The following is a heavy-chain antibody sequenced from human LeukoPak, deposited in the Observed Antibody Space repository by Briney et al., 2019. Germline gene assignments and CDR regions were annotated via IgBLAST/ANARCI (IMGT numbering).Heavy chain of an antibody. Sequence: ASVKVSCKASGYTFTCYYMHWVRQAPGQGLEWMGWINPNSGGTNYAQKFQGRVTMTRDTSISTAYMELSRLRSDDTAVYYCARGGVRYCSSTSCYTNGMDVWGQGTTVTVSS. D-gene: IGHD2-2*02. CDR2: INPNSGGT. J-gene: IGHJ6*02. CDR3: ARGGVRYCSSTSCYTNGMDV. V-gene: IGHV1-2*02. CDR1: GYTFTCYY.